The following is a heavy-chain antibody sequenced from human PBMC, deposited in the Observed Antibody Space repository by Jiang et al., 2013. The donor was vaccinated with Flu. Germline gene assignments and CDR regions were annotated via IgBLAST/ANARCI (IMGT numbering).Heavy chain of an antibody. V-gene: IGHV3-23*01. CDR3: AKGSSVWCFDS. D-gene: IGHD6-19*01. Sequence: AASGFSFSSLWYELGPPGSREGAWSGSQGITAGGGNTQYADSVRGRFTISRDNSKNTVSLQMNSLRDEDTAAYYCAKGSSVWCFDSWGQGALVTVSS. CDR2: ITAGGGNT. J-gene: IGHJ4*02. CDR1: GFSFSSLW.